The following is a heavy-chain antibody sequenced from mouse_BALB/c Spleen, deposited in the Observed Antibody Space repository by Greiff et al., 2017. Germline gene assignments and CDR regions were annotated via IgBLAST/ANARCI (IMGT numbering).Heavy chain of an antibody. CDR3: ARSHDGYDRYFDV. V-gene: IGHV1-54*01. J-gene: IGHJ1*01. CDR2: INPGSGGT. D-gene: IGHD2-2*01. Sequence: QVQLQQSGAELVRPGTSVKVSCKASGYAFTNYLIEWVKQRPGQGLEWIGVINPGSGGTNYNEKFKGKATLTADKSSSTAYMQLSSLTSDDSAVYFCARSHDGYDRYFDVWGAGTTVTVSS. CDR1: GYAFTNYL.